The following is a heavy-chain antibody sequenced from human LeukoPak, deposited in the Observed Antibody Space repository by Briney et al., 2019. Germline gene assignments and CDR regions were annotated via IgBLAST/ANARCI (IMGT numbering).Heavy chain of an antibody. V-gene: IGHV1-69*13. J-gene: IGHJ6*03. Sequence: ASVKVSCKASGGTFSSYAISWVRQAPGQGLEWMGGIIPIFGTANYAQKFRGRVTITADESTSTAYMELSSLRSDDTAVYYCARGVTGIYYYYYMDVWGKGTTVAVSS. D-gene: IGHD3-10*01. CDR2: IIPIFGTA. CDR3: ARGVTGIYYYYYMDV. CDR1: GGTFSSYA.